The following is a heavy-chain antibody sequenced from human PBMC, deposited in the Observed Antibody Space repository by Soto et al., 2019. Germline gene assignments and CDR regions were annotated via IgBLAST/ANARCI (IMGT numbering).Heavy chain of an antibody. J-gene: IGHJ4*02. Sequence: ASVKVSCKASGYSFTTSGITWVRQAPGQGLEWMGWISTYNGNTNYAQKLQDRVTLTTDTSTSTAYMELRSLRSDDTAVYYCARRLYGDYDYWGQRTIVTVSS. CDR1: GYSFTTSG. D-gene: IGHD4-17*01. CDR3: ARRLYGDYDY. V-gene: IGHV1-18*01. CDR2: ISTYNGNT.